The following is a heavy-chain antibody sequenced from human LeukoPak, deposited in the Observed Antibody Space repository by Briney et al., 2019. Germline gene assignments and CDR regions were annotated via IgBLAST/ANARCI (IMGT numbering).Heavy chain of an antibody. CDR1: GFTFSSYG. D-gene: IGHD6-6*01. CDR2: IRYDGSNK. J-gene: IGHJ6*03. V-gene: IGHV3-30*02. CDR3: AKDGDIAARIYYYYYMDV. Sequence: GRSLRLSCAASGFTFSSYGMHWVRQAPGKGLEWVAFIRYDGSNKYYADSVKGRFTISRDNSKNTLYLQMNSLRAEDTAVYYCAKDGDIAARIYYYYYMDVWGKGTTVTVSS.